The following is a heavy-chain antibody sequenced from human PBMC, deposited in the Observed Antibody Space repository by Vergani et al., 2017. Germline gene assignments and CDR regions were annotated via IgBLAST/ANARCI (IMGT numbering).Heavy chain of an antibody. CDR2: INHSGST. V-gene: IGHV4-34*01. CDR3: ARGLCSSWSTARVNWFDP. CDR1: GGSFSGYY. Sequence: QVQLQQWGAGLLKPSETLSLTCAVYGGSFSGYYWSWIRQPPGKGLEWIGEINHSGSTTYNPSLKSRVTISVDTSTNQFSLKLSSVTGADTAVYYCARGLCSSWSTARVNWFDPWGQGTLVTVSS. D-gene: IGHD6-13*01. J-gene: IGHJ5*02.